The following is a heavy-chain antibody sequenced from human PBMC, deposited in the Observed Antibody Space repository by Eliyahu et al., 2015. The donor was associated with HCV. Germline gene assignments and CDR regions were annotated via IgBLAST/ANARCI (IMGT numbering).Heavy chain of an antibody. CDR1: GYTXXXYD. CDR2: RNPNSGNT. D-gene: IGHD3-10*01. J-gene: IGHJ4*02. V-gene: IGHV1-8*01. CDR3: AREGRGYYGSGSNDC. Sequence: QVQLVQSGAEVKKPGASVKVSCKASGYTXXXYDINXXRQAXGQGLEWMGWRNPNSGNTGYAQKFQGRVTMTRNTSISTAYMELSSLRSEDTAVYYCAREGRGYYGSGSNDCWGQGTLVTVSS.